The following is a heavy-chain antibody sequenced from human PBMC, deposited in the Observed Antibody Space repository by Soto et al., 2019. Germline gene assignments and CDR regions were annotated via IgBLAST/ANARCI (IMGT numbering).Heavy chain of an antibody. CDR3: TKDREHHRVRGWFDP. Sequence: QVQLVESGGGVVQPGRSLRLSCAASGFTFSSYGMHWVRQAPGKGLEWVAVISYDGSNKYYADSVKGRFTISRDTSKNTLYLQMNSLRAEDTAVYYCTKDREHHRVRGWFDPWGQGALVTVSS. CDR1: GFTFSSYG. CDR2: ISYDGSNK. V-gene: IGHV3-30*18. D-gene: IGHD1-26*01. J-gene: IGHJ5*02.